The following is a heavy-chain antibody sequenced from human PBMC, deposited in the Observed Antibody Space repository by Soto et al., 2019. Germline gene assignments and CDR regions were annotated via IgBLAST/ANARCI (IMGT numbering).Heavy chain of an antibody. J-gene: IGHJ5*02. Sequence: QVQLQESGPGLVKPSQTLSLTCTVSGVSIASGGFYWAWIRHYPGLGLVWIGSMYSSGTTYYNPSLRSRITMSLDTSKNQFSLESSSVSAADTAVYYCARDRGSVSGYDYMSWGRGTLVTVSS. CDR1: GVSIASGGFY. D-gene: IGHD5-12*01. CDR2: MYSSGTT. V-gene: IGHV4-31*03. CDR3: ARDRGSVSGYDYMS.